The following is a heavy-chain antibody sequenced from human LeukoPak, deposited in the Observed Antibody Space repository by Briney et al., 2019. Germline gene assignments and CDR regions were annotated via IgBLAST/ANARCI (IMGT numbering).Heavy chain of an antibody. CDR3: ASRDKRDLYYMDV. D-gene: IGHD5-24*01. CDR2: IYYSGST. CDR1: GGSISSYY. J-gene: IGHJ6*03. V-gene: IGHV4-59*01. Sequence: SETLSLTCTVSGGSISSYYWSWIRQPPGKGLEWIGYIYYSGSTNYNPSLKSRVTISVDTSKNQFSLKLSSVTAADTAVYYCASRDKRDLYYMDVWGKGTTVTVSS.